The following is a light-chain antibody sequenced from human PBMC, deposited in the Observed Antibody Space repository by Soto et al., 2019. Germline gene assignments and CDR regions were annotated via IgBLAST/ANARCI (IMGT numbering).Light chain of an antibody. V-gene: IGLV2-14*01. CDR2: DVS. CDR3: SSYTSSSRV. CDR1: SSDVGGYNY. Sequence: QSALTQPASVSGSPGQSITISCTGTSSDVGGYNYVSWYQQHPGKAPKLMIYDVSNRPSGVFNRFSGSKSGNTASLTISGLQAEDEADYYCSSYTSSSRVFGTGTQLTVL. J-gene: IGLJ1*01.